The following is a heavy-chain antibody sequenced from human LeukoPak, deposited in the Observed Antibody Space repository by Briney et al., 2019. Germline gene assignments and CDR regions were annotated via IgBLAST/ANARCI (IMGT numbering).Heavy chain of an antibody. V-gene: IGHV4-59*01. Sequence: PSETLSLTCTVSCCSINSYYWSWIRQPPGKGLEWIGYIYYSGSTNYNPSLKSRVTISVDTSKNQVSLKLSSVTAADTAVYYCARGGDSSGYPDYWGQGNLVTVSS. J-gene: IGHJ4*02. D-gene: IGHD3-22*01. CDR2: IYYSGST. CDR1: CCSINSYY. CDR3: ARGGDSSGYPDY.